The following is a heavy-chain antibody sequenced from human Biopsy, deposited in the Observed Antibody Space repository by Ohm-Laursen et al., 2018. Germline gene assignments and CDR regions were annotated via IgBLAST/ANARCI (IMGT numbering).Heavy chain of an antibody. J-gene: IGHJ6*02. Sequence: GTLSLTCTVSGDSVTKYYWNWIRQPPGKGLEWIGHIYYSVMTNYNPSLQSRVSISVDTSRNQVSLTLSSVTAADTAVYYCARDKITYCTSTSCDYFGMDVWGQGTTVTVSS. D-gene: IGHD2-2*01. CDR2: IYYSVMT. V-gene: IGHV4-59*02. CDR1: GDSVTKYY. CDR3: ARDKITYCTSTSCDYFGMDV.